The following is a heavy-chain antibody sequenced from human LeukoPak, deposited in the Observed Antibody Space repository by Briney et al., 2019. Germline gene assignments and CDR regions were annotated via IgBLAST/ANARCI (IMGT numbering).Heavy chain of an antibody. D-gene: IGHD3-22*01. CDR1: GFTFSSYA. Sequence: GGSLRLSCAASGFTFSSYAMSWVRQAPGKGLEWVSAISGSGGSTYYADSVKGRFTISRDNSKSTLYLQMNSLRAEDTAVYYCAKLDDSSGYYSNFDYWGQGTLVTVSS. V-gene: IGHV3-23*01. CDR2: ISGSGGST. J-gene: IGHJ4*02. CDR3: AKLDDSSGYYSNFDY.